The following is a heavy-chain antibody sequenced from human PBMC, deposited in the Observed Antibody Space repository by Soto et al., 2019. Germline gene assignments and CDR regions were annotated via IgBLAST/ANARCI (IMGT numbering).Heavy chain of an antibody. V-gene: IGHV1-3*01. Sequence: ASVKVSCKASGYTFTSYGMNWVRQAPGRGLEWMGWINPGNGNTKYSQKFQGRVIIERDTSASTAYMELSSLRSEDTAVYYCARVDDYVWGSFRPWGQGTQVTVSS. CDR3: ARVDDYVWGSFRP. J-gene: IGHJ4*02. CDR1: GYTFTSYG. D-gene: IGHD3-16*02. CDR2: INPGNGNT.